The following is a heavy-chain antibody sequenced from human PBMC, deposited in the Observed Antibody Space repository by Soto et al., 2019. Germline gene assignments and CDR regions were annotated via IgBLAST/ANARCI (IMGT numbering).Heavy chain of an antibody. V-gene: IGHV1-69*13. J-gene: IGHJ6*02. Sequence: SVKVSCKASGGTFSSYAISWVRQAPGQGLEWMGGIIPIFGTANYAQKFQGRVTITADESTSTAYMELSSLRSEDTAVYYCAHIGTTVTTFYYYGMDVWGQGTTVTVSS. CDR3: AHIGTTVTTFYYYGMDV. CDR2: IIPIFGTA. D-gene: IGHD4-17*01. CDR1: GGTFSSYA.